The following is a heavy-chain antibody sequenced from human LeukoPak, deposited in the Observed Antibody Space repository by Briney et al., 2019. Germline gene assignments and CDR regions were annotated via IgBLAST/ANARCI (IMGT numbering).Heavy chain of an antibody. Sequence: SETLSLTCTVSGGSISSYYWTWIRQPPGKGLEWIGYTSYSGSTNYNPSLKSRVTISVDTSKNQFSLKLSSVTAADTAMYYCARRVSGDYGHWFDPWGQGTLVTVSS. V-gene: IGHV4-59*01. CDR2: TSYSGST. D-gene: IGHD4-17*01. J-gene: IGHJ5*02. CDR3: ARRVSGDYGHWFDP. CDR1: GGSISSYY.